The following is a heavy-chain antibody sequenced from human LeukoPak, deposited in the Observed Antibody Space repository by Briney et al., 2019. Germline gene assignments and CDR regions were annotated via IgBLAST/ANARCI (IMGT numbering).Heavy chain of an antibody. CDR1: GGSISSGGYS. CDR2: INHSGST. Sequence: SETLSLTCAVSGGSISSGGYSWSWIRQPPGKGLEWIGEINHSGSTNYNPSLKSRVTISVGTSKNQFSLKLSSVTAADTAVYYCARRVVSVHCSGGSCYSPFHFDYWGQGTLVTVSS. V-gene: IGHV4-30-2*01. J-gene: IGHJ4*02. CDR3: ARRVVSVHCSGGSCYSPFHFDY. D-gene: IGHD2-15*01.